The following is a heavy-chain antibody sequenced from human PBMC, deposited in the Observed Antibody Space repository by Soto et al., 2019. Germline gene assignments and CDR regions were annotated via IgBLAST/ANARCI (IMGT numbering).Heavy chain of an antibody. CDR3: AIGFWTNPYYGTDV. J-gene: IGHJ6*02. V-gene: IGHV1-46*01. Sequence: QVQLVQSGAEVKKPGASVKVSCKASGYTFPNYYIHWVRQAPGQGLEWMGIINPSGGSTSYEQKFQGRVTMTRDTSRSTVYMEVSSLRSDDTAVYYCAIGFWTNPYYGTDVWGQGTTVTVSS. CDR1: GYTFPNYY. D-gene: IGHD3-3*01. CDR2: INPSGGST.